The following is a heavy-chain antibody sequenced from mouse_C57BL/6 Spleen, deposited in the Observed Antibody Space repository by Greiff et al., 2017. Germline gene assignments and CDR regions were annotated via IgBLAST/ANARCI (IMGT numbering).Heavy chain of an antibody. Sequence: VQLQQSGPELVKPGASVKISCKASGYAFSSSRMNWVKQRPGKGLEWIGRFYPGDGDTNYNGKFKGKATLTADKSSSTAYMQLSSLSSEDAAVYCCARSGITPVVDWGQRNLVNVSA. CDR3: ARSGITPVVD. CDR2: FYPGDGDT. CDR1: GYAFSSSR. D-gene: IGHD1-1*01. J-gene: IGHJ3*01. V-gene: IGHV1-82*01.